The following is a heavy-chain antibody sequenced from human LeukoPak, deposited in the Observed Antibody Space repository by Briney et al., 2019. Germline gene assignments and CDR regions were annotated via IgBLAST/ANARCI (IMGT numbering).Heavy chain of an antibody. Sequence: PSETLSLTCTVSGGSTSSGSYYWSWIRQPAGKGLEWIGRIYTSGSTNYNPSPKSRVTISVDTSKNQFTLKLSSVTAADTAVYYCARERGSYPWYFDYWGQGTLVTVSS. D-gene: IGHD1-26*01. CDR2: IYTSGST. V-gene: IGHV4-61*02. CDR3: ARERGSYPWYFDY. J-gene: IGHJ4*02. CDR1: GGSTSSGSYY.